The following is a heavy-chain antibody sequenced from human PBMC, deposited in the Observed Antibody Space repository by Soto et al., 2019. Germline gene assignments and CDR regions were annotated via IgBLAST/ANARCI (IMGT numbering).Heavy chain of an antibody. V-gene: IGHV3-9*01. CDR3: AGGSSFACSGGSCDWFDP. CDR2: ISWNSGSI. D-gene: IGHD2-15*01. Sequence: GGSLRLSCAASGFTFDDYAMHWVRQAPGKGLEWVSGISWNSGSIGYADSVKGRFTISRDNAKNSLYLQMNSLRAEDTALYYCAGGSSFACSGGSCDWFDPWGQGTLVTVSS. J-gene: IGHJ5*02. CDR1: GFTFDDYA.